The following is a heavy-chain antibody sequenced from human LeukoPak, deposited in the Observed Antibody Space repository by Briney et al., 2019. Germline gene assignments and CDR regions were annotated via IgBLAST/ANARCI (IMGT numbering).Heavy chain of an antibody. CDR3: ARTILAVPTSYFYFYHMDV. D-gene: IGHD2-2*01. CDR1: GGSFSDYH. CDR2: INHSGNT. V-gene: IGHV4-34*01. J-gene: IGHJ6*03. Sequence: SETLSLTCGISGGSFSDYHWTWIRQPPGKGLEWIGEINHSGNTNYNPSLKSRVTISVDTSKNQFSLSLSSVTAADAAVYYCARTILAVPTSYFYFYHMDVWGKGTTVTVSS.